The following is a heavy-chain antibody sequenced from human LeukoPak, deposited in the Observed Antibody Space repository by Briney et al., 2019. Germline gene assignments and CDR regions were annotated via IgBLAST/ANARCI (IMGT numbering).Heavy chain of an antibody. Sequence: GGSLRLSCAASGFTFSNYWVHWVRQAPGKGLVWVSRINRDGSTTKYADSVKGRFTVSRDNAKNTLNLQMNSLRAEDTAVYYCARNKKSGESSEIDYWGQGTLVTVSS. J-gene: IGHJ4*02. CDR3: ARNKKSGESSEIDY. D-gene: IGHD3-10*01. CDR2: INRDGSTT. CDR1: GFTFSNYW. V-gene: IGHV3-74*03.